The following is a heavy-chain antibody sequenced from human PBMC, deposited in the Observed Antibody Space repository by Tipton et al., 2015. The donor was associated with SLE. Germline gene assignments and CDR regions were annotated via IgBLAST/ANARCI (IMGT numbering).Heavy chain of an antibody. Sequence: TLSLTCAVYGGSFSGYYWSWIRQAPGKGLEWIGEINHSGSPNYNPSLKSRVTISVDTSKNQFSLKLSSVTAADTAVYYCARWGMGSSWGYWGQGTLVTVSS. D-gene: IGHD6-13*01. CDR3: ARWGMGSSWGY. V-gene: IGHV4-34*01. J-gene: IGHJ4*02. CDR2: INHSGSP. CDR1: GGSFSGYY.